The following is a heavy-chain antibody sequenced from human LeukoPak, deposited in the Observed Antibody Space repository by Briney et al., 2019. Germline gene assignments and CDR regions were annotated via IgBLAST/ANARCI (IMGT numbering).Heavy chain of an antibody. V-gene: IGHV3-66*02. CDR2: IYSGGST. CDR3: ARDGDYYDSSGYGLFDY. CDR1: GFTVSSNY. D-gene: IGHD3-22*01. Sequence: GGSLRLSCAASGFTVSSNYMSWVRQAPGKGPEWVSVIYSGGSTYYADSVKGRFTIPRDNSKNTLYLQMNSLRAEDTAVYYCARDGDYYDSSGYGLFDYWGQGTLVTVSS. J-gene: IGHJ4*02.